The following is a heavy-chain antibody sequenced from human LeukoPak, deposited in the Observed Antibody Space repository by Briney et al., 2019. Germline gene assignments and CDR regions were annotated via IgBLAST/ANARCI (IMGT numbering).Heavy chain of an antibody. CDR3: ARQTAMGRSGDY. CDR2: IDPSDSET. J-gene: IGHJ4*02. Sequence: LGESLKISCKASGYSFTSYWIGWVRQMPGKGLEWTGIIDPSDSETRYTPSFQGQVTISVDKSLTTADLQWNSLKASDTAMYYCARQTAMGRSGDYWGQGTLVTVSS. V-gene: IGHV5-51*01. D-gene: IGHD5-18*01. CDR1: GYSFTSYW.